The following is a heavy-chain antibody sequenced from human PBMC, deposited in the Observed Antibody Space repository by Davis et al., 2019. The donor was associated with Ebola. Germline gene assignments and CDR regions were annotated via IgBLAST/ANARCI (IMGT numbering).Heavy chain of an antibody. V-gene: IGHV3-7*03. CDR2: IKQDGSEK. J-gene: IGHJ4*02. CDR1: GFTFSSYW. Sequence: GESLKISCAASGFTFSSYWMGWVRQAPGKGLEWVANIKQDGSEKYYVDSVKGRFTISRDNAKNSLYLQMNSLRAEDTAVYYCARDVFGIAARWGQGTLVTVSS. CDR3: ARDVFGIAAR. D-gene: IGHD6-6*01.